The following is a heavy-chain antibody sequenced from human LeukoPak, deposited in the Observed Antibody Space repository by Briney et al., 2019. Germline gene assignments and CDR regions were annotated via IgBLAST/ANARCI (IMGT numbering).Heavy chain of an antibody. Sequence: PGGSLRLSCAASGFTFSSYAMCWVRQAPGKGLEWVSTITGSGGSTYFADSVKGRFTISRDNSKNTVFLQMNSLRAEDTAVYYCASSTGGGYDDAFDIWGQGTMVTVSS. CDR3: ASSTGGGYDDAFDI. V-gene: IGHV3-23*01. CDR2: ITGSGGST. J-gene: IGHJ3*02. CDR1: GFTFSSYA. D-gene: IGHD5-12*01.